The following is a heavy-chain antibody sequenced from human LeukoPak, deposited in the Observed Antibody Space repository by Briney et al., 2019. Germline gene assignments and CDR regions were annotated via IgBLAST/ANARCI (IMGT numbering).Heavy chain of an antibody. CDR1: GGSISGYY. Sequence: PSETLSLTCTVSGGSISGYYWSWIRQPPGKGLEWIGYIYYSGSTNYNPSLKSRVTMSVDTSKNQFSLRLSSMTAADTAVYFCARYASEKYFDYWGQGTLVTVSS. J-gene: IGHJ4*02. CDR3: ARYASEKYFDY. D-gene: IGHD3-10*01. CDR2: IYYSGST. V-gene: IGHV4-59*01.